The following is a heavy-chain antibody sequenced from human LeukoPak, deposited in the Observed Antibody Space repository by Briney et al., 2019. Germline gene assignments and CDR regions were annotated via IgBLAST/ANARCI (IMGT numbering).Heavy chain of an antibody. V-gene: IGHV3-48*04. D-gene: IGHD6-13*01. CDR2: ISSSSSSI. Sequence: GGSLRLSCAASGFTFSSYSMTWGRQAPGQGLEWVSYISSSSSSIYYADSVKGRFTISGDNAKNSLYLQMNSLRAEDTAVYYCARDRIAAAGKGFDYWGQGTLVTVSS. CDR1: GFTFSSYS. J-gene: IGHJ4*02. CDR3: ARDRIAAAGKGFDY.